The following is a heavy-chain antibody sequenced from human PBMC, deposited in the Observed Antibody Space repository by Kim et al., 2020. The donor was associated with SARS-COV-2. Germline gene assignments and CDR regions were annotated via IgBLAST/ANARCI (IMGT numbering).Heavy chain of an antibody. CDR2: IIPIFGTA. V-gene: IGHV1-69*13. CDR3: AGYDYVWGSYRTHNYYFDY. CDR1: GGTFSSYA. Sequence: SVKVSCKASGGTFSSYAISWVRQAPGQGLEWMGGIIPIFGTANYAQKFQGRVTITADESTSTAYMELSSLRSEDTAVYYCAGYDYVWGSYRTHNYYFDYWGQGTLVTVSS. D-gene: IGHD3-16*02. J-gene: IGHJ4*02.